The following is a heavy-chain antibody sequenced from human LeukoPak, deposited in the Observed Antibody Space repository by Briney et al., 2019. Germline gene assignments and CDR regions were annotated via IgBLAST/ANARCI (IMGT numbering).Heavy chain of an antibody. CDR3: ARHLSLTGATVDY. CDR2: INPSGGST. CDR1: GYTFTSYY. V-gene: IGHV1-46*01. D-gene: IGHD4-11*01. Sequence: ASVKVSCKASGYTFTSYYIHWVRQAPGQGLEWTGIINPSGGSTIYAQKFQGRVTMTRDTSTSTVYMELSSLRSEDTAVYYCARHLSLTGATVDYWGQGTLVTVSS. J-gene: IGHJ4*02.